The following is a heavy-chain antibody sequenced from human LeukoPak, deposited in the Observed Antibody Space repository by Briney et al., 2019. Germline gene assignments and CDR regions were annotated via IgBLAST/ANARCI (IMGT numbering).Heavy chain of an antibody. Sequence: PSETLSLTCTVSGGSISSYYWSWIRQPPGKGLEWIGYIYYSGSTNYNPSLKSRVTISVDTSKNQFSLKLSSVTAADTAVYYCARLPGGYSYLAFDIWGQGTMVTVPS. J-gene: IGHJ3*02. CDR2: IYYSGST. CDR3: ARLPGGYSYLAFDI. D-gene: IGHD5-18*01. CDR1: GGSISSYY. V-gene: IGHV4-59*01.